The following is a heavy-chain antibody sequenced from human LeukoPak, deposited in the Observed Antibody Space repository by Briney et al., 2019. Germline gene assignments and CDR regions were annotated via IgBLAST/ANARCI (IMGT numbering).Heavy chain of an antibody. J-gene: IGHJ4*02. CDR2: INPSSNAA. CDR1: GYTFSDYT. D-gene: IGHD3-10*01. Sequence: AASVKVSCKTSGYTFSDYTIHWVRQAPGQGLEWMGWINPSSNAANYAQRFEGRVSLTRETSISTADMVLTSLTSDDTGVYYCARSRELLDFDTWGQGTLVSVSS. V-gene: IGHV1-2*02. CDR3: ARSRELLDFDT.